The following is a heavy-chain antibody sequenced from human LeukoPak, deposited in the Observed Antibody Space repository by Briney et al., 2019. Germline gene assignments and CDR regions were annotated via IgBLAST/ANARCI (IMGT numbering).Heavy chain of an antibody. J-gene: IGHJ4*02. CDR3: AREGAVAGYVDY. CDR1: GSSISSYY. D-gene: IGHD6-19*01. CDR2: IYYSGST. Sequence: SATLSLPFTVSGSSISSYYWSWIRQPPGKGLEWIGYIYYSGSTNYNPSLKSRVTISVDTSKNQFSLKLSSVTAADTAVYYCAREGAVAGYVDYWGQGTLVTVSS. V-gene: IGHV4-59*01.